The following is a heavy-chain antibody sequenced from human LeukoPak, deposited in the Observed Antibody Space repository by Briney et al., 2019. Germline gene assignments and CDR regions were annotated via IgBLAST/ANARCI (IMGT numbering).Heavy chain of an antibody. CDR3: AREGLGIFDY. CDR1: GGSISSGGYY. CDR2: IYHSGST. Sequence: SETLSLTCTVSGGSISSGGYYWSWIRQPPGKGLEWIGYIYHSGSTYYNPSLKSRVTISVDRSKNQFSLKLSSVTAADTAVYYCAREGLGIFDYWGQGTLVTVSS. D-gene: IGHD6-13*01. J-gene: IGHJ4*02. V-gene: IGHV4-30-2*01.